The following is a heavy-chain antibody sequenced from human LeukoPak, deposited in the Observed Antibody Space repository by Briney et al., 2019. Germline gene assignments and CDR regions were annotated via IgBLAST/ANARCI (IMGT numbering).Heavy chain of an antibody. Sequence: GGSLRVSCAAAGFTFSTYNMNWVRQAPGKGLEWVSSISSSSGYIYYADSVKGRFTISRDNAKNSLYLQMNTLRAEDTAVYYCAKNGGTTTPLYFDYWGQGTLVTVSS. CDR3: AKNGGTTTPLYFDY. J-gene: IGHJ4*02. CDR2: ISSSSGYI. CDR1: GFTFSTYN. D-gene: IGHD1-7*01. V-gene: IGHV3-21*01.